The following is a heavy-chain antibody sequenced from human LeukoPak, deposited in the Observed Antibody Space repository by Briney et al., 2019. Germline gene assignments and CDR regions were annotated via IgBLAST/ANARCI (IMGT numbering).Heavy chain of an antibody. Sequence: SETLSLTCTDSGGSISSYYWSWIRQPPGKGLEWIGYIYTSGSTNYNPSLKSRVTISVDTSKNQFSLKLSSVTAADTAVYYCARSYSWGYYYYMDVWGKGTTVTVSS. V-gene: IGHV4-4*09. D-gene: IGHD5-18*01. CDR2: IYTSGST. J-gene: IGHJ6*03. CDR3: ARSYSWGYYYYMDV. CDR1: GGSISSYY.